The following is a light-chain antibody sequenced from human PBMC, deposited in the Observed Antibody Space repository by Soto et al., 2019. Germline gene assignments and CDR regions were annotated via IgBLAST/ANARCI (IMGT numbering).Light chain of an antibody. CDR3: QPSYSSTPT. Sequence: DIQMTQSPSSLSASVEDRVIITCRASQSISNHLNWYQQKPGKAPKLLIFAASSLQSGVPSRFSGSRSGPDFTLTISSLQPEDFATYYCQPSYSSTPTFGQWTKVEIK. CDR2: AAS. V-gene: IGKV1-39*01. CDR1: QSISNH. J-gene: IGKJ1*01.